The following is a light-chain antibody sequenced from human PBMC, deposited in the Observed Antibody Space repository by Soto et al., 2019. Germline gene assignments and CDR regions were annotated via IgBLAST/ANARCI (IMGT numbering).Light chain of an antibody. CDR3: QVWDSSSDHVV. Sequence: SYELTQPPSVSVAPGKTARLTCGGNNIGSKSVHWYQQKPGPAPVLVIYYDTDRPSGIPERFSGSNSGNTATLTISRVEAGDEADYYCQVWDSSSDHVVFGGGNKLTVL. CDR1: NIGSKS. J-gene: IGLJ2*01. V-gene: IGLV3-21*04. CDR2: YDT.